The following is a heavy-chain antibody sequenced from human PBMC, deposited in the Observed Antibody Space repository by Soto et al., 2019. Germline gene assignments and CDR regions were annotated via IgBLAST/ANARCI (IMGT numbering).Heavy chain of an antibody. CDR2: IGGGGAGT. Sequence: EVQLLESGGGLVQPGGSLRLSCVASGFISSDYVMSWVRQAPGKGLEWVSAIGGGGAGTSYSDSVKGRFTIFRDNSRNTVHIQMNSLRADDTAVYYCARETYYSGHVIGNLDLWGRGTLVTVSS. CDR1: GFISSDYV. D-gene: IGHD5-12*01. CDR3: ARETYYSGHVIGNLDL. V-gene: IGHV3-23*01. J-gene: IGHJ2*01.